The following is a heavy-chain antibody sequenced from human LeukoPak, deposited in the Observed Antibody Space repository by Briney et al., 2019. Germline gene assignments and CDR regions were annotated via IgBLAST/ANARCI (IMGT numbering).Heavy chain of an antibody. D-gene: IGHD5-12*01. CDR3: ARVDSSGYEVFY. V-gene: IGHV4-59*01. CDR2: IYYSGST. J-gene: IGHJ4*02. Sequence: SETLSLTCTVSGGSLSSYYWSWIRQPPGKGLEWIGYIYYSGSTNYNPSLKSRVTISVDTSKNQFSLKLSSVTAADTAVYYCARVDSSGYEVFYWGQGTLVTVSS. CDR1: GGSLSSYY.